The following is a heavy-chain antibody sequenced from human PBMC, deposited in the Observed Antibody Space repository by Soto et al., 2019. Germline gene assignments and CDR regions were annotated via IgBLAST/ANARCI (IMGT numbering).Heavy chain of an antibody. CDR1: GGTFSNYA. CDR3: AKDGGADGYFGNWLDP. D-gene: IGHD5-12*01. Sequence: QVHLVQSGAEVKKPGSSVNVSCKASGGTFSNYAITWVRQAPGQGLEWVGRIIPIFGTTNVAQKFQGRVTKTADESTTTAYMELSGLRSYDTAVYYCAKDGGADGYFGNWLDPWGQGTLVTVSS. V-gene: IGHV1-69*15. CDR2: IIPIFGTT. J-gene: IGHJ5*02.